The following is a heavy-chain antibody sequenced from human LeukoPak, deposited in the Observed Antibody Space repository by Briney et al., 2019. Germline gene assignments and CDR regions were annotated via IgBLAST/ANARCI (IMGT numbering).Heavy chain of an antibody. CDR1: GFTVSSNY. V-gene: IGHV3-66*01. J-gene: IGHJ2*01. CDR3: ARVMGRLVRTRYFDL. D-gene: IGHD3-9*01. CDR2: IYDGGFT. Sequence: GGSLRLSCAASGFTVSSNYMAWVRQAPGKGLEWVSVIYDGGFTDYTDSVKGRFTISRDNSKSTLYLQMNTLRAEDTAVYYCARVMGRLVRTRYFDLWGRGTLVTVSS.